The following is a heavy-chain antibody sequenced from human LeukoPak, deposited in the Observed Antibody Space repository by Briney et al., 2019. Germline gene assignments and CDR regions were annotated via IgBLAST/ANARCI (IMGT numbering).Heavy chain of an antibody. CDR3: ARIKDYYYMDV. Sequence: GASVKVPCKASGYTFTSYDIIWVRQATGQGLEWMGWMNPNRGNTGYAQKFQGRVTITRNTSISTAYMELSRLRSEDTAVYYCARIKDYYYMDVWGKGTTVTVSS. V-gene: IGHV1-8*03. J-gene: IGHJ6*03. CDR2: MNPNRGNT. CDR1: GYTFTSYD.